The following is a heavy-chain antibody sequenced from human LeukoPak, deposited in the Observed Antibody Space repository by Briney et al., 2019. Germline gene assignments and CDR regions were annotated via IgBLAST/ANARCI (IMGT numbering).Heavy chain of an antibody. Sequence: SETLSLTCAVYGGSFSGYYWSWIRQPPGKGLEWIGEINHSGSTNYNPSLKSRVTISVDTSKNQFSLKLSPVTAADTAVYYCARVPAACEDYWGQGTLVTVSS. CDR1: GGSFSGYY. CDR3: ARVPAACEDY. J-gene: IGHJ4*02. D-gene: IGHD2-2*01. V-gene: IGHV4-34*01. CDR2: INHSGST.